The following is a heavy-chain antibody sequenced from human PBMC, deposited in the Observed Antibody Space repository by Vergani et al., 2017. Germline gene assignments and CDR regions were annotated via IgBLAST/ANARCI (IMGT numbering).Heavy chain of an antibody. J-gene: IGHJ5*02. CDR1: GYTFTSYA. CDR3: ASVAVAGTRGHYNWFDP. CDR2: INAGNGNT. V-gene: IGHV1-3*01. Sequence: QVQLVQSGSELKKPGASVKVSCKVSGYTFTSYAMHWVRQAPGQRLEWMGWINAGNGNTKYSQKFQGRVTITRDTSASTAYMELSSLRSEDTAVYYCASVAVAGTRGHYNWFDPWGQGTLVTVSS. D-gene: IGHD6-19*01.